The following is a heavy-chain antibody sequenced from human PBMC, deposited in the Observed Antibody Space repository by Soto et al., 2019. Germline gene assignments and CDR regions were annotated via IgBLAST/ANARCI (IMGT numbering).Heavy chain of an antibody. CDR2: TRNKANSYTT. J-gene: IGHJ4*02. CDR3: ARVLTASGGYYFDY. Sequence: EVQLVESGEDLVQPGGSLRLSCAASGFTFSDHYMDWVRQAPGKGLEWVGRTRNKANSYTTEYAASVKGRFTISRDDSKNSLYLQMNSLKTEDTAVYYCARVLTASGGYYFDYWGQGTLVTVSS. V-gene: IGHV3-72*01. CDR1: GFTFSDHY. D-gene: IGHD3-16*01.